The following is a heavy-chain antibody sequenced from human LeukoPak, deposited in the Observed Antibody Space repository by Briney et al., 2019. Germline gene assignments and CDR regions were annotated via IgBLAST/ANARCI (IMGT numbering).Heavy chain of an antibody. CDR1: GGPISSYY. CDR2: IYYSGST. D-gene: IGHD1-26*01. CDR3: TTGFIIVGAMNYFDY. J-gene: IGHJ4*02. Sequence: WEPLSLTCAASGGPISSYYWSWIRQPPGKGLEWIGYIYYSGSTNYNPSLKSRVTISVDTSKNQFTLKLSSVTAADTAVYYCTTGFIIVGAMNYFDYWGQGTLVTVSS. V-gene: IGHV4-59*01.